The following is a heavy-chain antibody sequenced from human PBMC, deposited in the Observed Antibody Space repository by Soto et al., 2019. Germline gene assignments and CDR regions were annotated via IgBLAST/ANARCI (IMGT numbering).Heavy chain of an antibody. V-gene: IGHV4-39*01. D-gene: IGHD3-3*01. Sequence: SETLSLTCSVSGGSISISSYYWGWVRQPPGKGLEWIASMYYSGGTYYNPSLKSRATISVDKSKNQFSLKLTSATAADTAVYYCARLDRFLEYINHWGQGTLVTVSS. CDR2: MYYSGGT. CDR1: GGSISISSYY. CDR3: ARLDRFLEYINH. J-gene: IGHJ5*02.